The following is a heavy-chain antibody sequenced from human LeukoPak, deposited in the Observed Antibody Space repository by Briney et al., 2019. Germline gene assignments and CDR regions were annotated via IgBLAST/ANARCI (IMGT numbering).Heavy chain of an antibody. Sequence: PSETLSLTCTVSGGSISSYYWSWIQQPPGKGLEWIGYIYYSGSTNYNPSLKSRVTISVDTSKNQFSLKLSSVTAADTAVYYCARDYYDSSGYYFNWFDPWGQGTLVTVSS. V-gene: IGHV4-59*01. J-gene: IGHJ5*02. CDR3: ARDYYDSSGYYFNWFDP. CDR2: IYYSGST. D-gene: IGHD3-22*01. CDR1: GGSISSYY.